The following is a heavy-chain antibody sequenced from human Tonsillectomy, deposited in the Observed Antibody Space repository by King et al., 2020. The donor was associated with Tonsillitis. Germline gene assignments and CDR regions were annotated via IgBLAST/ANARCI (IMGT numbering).Heavy chain of an antibody. CDR3: AKPREYPSYYFDY. Sequence: VQLVESGGGVVQPGGSLRLSCAASGYTFSTYAMSWVRQAPGKGLEWVSVISGSGGSTYYADSVKGRFTISRDNSKNTLYLQMNSLRTEDTSVYYCAKPREYPSYYFDYWGQGTLVTVSS. CDR1: GYTFSTYA. CDR2: ISGSGGST. J-gene: IGHJ4*02. D-gene: IGHD2/OR15-2a*01. V-gene: IGHV3-23*04.